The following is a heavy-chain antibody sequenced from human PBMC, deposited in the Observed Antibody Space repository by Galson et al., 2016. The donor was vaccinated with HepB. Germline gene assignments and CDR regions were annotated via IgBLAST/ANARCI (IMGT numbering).Heavy chain of an antibody. CDR1: KFTFISYV. D-gene: IGHD6-19*01. J-gene: IGHJ3*02. V-gene: IGHV3-23*01. Sequence: SLRLSCAASKFTFISYVMSWVRQAPGKGLEWVSGISGSGGSTYYADSVKGRFTISRDNSKNTLYLQLNSPRAEDTALYYCVKGQMAGTLGAFDIWGQGTMVTVSS. CDR2: ISGSGGST. CDR3: VKGQMAGTLGAFDI.